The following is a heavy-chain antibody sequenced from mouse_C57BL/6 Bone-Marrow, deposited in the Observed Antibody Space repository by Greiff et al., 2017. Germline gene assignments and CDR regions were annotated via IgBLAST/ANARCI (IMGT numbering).Heavy chain of an antibody. CDR2: IDPSDSYT. J-gene: IGHJ2*01. V-gene: IGHV1-59*01. CDR1: GYTFNSYW. D-gene: IGHD3-3*01. Sequence: QVQLQQPGAELVRPGTSVKLSCKASGYTFNSYWMHWVKQRPGQGLEWIGVIDPSDSYTNYNQKFKGKATLTVDTSSSTAYMQLSSLTSEDSAVYYCASGDLWGQGTTLTVSS. CDR3: ASGDL.